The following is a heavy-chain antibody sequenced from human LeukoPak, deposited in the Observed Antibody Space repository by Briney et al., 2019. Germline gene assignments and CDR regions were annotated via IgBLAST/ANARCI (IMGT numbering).Heavy chain of an antibody. J-gene: IGHJ3*02. CDR2: IIPIFGTA. CDR3: ARDQMATISDAFDI. CDR1: GYTFTSYG. V-gene: IGHV1-69*06. Sequence: ASVKVSCKASGYTFTSYGISWVRQAPGQGLEWMGGIIPIFGTANYAQKFQGRVTITADKSTSTAYMELSSLRSEDTAVYYCARDQMATISDAFDIWGQGTMVTVSS. D-gene: IGHD5-24*01.